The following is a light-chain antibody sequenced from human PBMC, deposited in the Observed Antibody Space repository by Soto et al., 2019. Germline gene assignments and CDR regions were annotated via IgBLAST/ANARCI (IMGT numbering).Light chain of an antibody. V-gene: IGKV1-33*01. CDR2: DAS. CDR1: QDISNY. CDR3: QQYDNLPSIT. Sequence: DIQMTQSPSSLSASVGDRVTITCQASQDISNYLNWYQQKPGKAPKLLIYDASNLETGVPSRFSGSGSVTDFTFTISSLQPEDIATYYCQQYDNLPSITFGQGTGV. J-gene: IGKJ5*01.